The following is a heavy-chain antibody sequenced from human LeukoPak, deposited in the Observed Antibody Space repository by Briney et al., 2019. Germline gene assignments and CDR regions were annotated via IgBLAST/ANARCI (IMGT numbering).Heavy chain of an antibody. CDR2: ISSHSIYI. Sequence: KTGGSLRLSCAGSGFTFSRYSMNWVRQAPGKGLEWVSTISSHSIYIYYADSVKGRFTISRDNAKNSLSLQMNSLRAEDTAVYYCTRDASLSQPGGFDYWGQGTLVTVSS. CDR3: TRDASLSQPGGFDY. J-gene: IGHJ4*02. D-gene: IGHD6-13*01. V-gene: IGHV3-21*01. CDR1: GFTFSRYS.